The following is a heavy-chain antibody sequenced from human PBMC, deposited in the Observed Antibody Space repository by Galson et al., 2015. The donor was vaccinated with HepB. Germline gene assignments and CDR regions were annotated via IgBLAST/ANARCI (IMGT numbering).Heavy chain of an antibody. CDR3: AREGEKVYDILTGYYTAGYFQH. Sequence: SLRLSCAASGFTFDDYGMSWVRQAPGKGLEWVSGINWNGGSTGYADSVKGRFTISRDNAKNSLYLQMNSLRAEDTALYYCAREGEKVYDILTGYYTAGYFQHWGQGTLVTVSS. D-gene: IGHD3-9*01. J-gene: IGHJ1*01. CDR1: GFTFDDYG. CDR2: INWNGGST. V-gene: IGHV3-20*04.